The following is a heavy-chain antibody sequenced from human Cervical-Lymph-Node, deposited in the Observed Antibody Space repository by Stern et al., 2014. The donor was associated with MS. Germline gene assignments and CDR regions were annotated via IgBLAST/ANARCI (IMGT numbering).Heavy chain of an antibody. CDR2: IYYSGST. D-gene: IGHD4-17*01. V-gene: IGHV4-39*01. CDR1: GGSISSSSYY. CDR3: ARDYGDYLNWFDP. Sequence: VQLEESGPGLVKPSETLSLTCTVSGGSISSSSYYWGWIRQPPGKGLEWIGSIYYSGSTYYNPSLKSRVTISVDTSTNQFSLKLISVTAADTAVYYCARDYGDYLNWFDPWGQGTLVTVSS. J-gene: IGHJ5*02.